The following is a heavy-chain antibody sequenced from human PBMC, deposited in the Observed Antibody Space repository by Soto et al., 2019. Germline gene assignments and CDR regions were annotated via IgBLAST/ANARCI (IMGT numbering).Heavy chain of an antibody. J-gene: IGHJ1*01. V-gene: IGHV1-18*01. CDR1: GYTFTSYG. Sequence: ASVKVSCKASGYTFTSYGISWVRQAPGQGLEWMGWISAYNGNTNYAQKLQGRVTMTTDTSTSTAYMELRSLRSDDTAVYYCVRNYDSSGYPEYFQHWGQGTLVTVSS. CDR3: VRNYDSSGYPEYFQH. D-gene: IGHD3-22*01. CDR2: ISAYNGNT.